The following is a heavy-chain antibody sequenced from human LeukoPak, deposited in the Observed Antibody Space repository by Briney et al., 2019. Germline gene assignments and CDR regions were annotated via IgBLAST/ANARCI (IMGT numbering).Heavy chain of an antibody. V-gene: IGHV3-23*01. Sequence: PGGSLRLSCAASGFTFSSYAMTWVRQAPGKGLEWVSLISDGGGTTYYADSVKGRFTISRDNSKNTLFLQMNSLRAEDTAVYYCARQMTGPYYYDSSGYYQFDYWGQGTLVTVSS. CDR3: ARQMTGPYYYDSSGYYQFDY. CDR2: ISDGGGTT. D-gene: IGHD3-22*01. J-gene: IGHJ4*02. CDR1: GFTFSSYA.